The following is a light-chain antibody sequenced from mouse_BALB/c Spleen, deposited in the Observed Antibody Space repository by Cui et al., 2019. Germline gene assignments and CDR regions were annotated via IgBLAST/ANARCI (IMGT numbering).Light chain of an antibody. CDR2: GAS. J-gene: IGKJ2*01. Sequence: DIVMTQSPSSLSVSAGETVTMSCKPSQSLLNSGNQKNYLAWYQQKPGQPPKLLIYGASTRESGVPDRFTGSGSGTDFTLTISSVQAEDLAVYYCQNDHSYPYTFGGGTKLEIK. CDR1: QSLLNSGNQKNY. V-gene: IGKV8-28*01. CDR3: QNDHSYPYT.